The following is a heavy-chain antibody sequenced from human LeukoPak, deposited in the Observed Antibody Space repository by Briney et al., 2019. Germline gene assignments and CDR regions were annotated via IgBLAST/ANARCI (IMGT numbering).Heavy chain of an antibody. D-gene: IGHD7-27*01. CDR2: IYYSGST. V-gene: IGHV4-61*05. CDR1: GGSISSSSYY. CDR3: ARPLPRLGIVY. Sequence: SETLSLTCTVSGGSISSSSYYWGWILQPPGKGLEWIGYIYYSGSTNYNPSLKSRVTISVDTSKNQFSLKLSSVTAADTAVYYCARPLPRLGIVYWGQGTLVTVSS. J-gene: IGHJ4*02.